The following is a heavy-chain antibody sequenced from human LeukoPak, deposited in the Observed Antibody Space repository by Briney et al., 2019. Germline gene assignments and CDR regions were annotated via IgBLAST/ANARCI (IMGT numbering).Heavy chain of an antibody. V-gene: IGHV3-7*05. CDR1: GFTFSNYW. CDR2: IKQDGSEK. Sequence: GGSLRLSCAASGFTFSNYWMNWVRQAPGKGLEWVANIKQDGSEKYYVDSVKGRFTISRDNAKNSLYLQMNSLRAEDTAVYYCARSRTGWYSFDYWGQGTLVTVSS. D-gene: IGHD6-19*01. J-gene: IGHJ4*02. CDR3: ARSRTGWYSFDY.